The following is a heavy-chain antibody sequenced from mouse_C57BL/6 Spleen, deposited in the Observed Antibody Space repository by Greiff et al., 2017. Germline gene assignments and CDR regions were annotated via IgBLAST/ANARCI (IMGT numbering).Heavy chain of an antibody. CDR2: IRLKSDNYAT. CDR3: TRGYALFDY. V-gene: IGHV6-3*01. Sequence: EVQLVESGGGLVQPGGSMKLSCVASGFTFSNYWMNWVRQSPEKGLEWVAQIRLKSDNYATHYAESVKGRFTISRDDSKSSVYLQMNNLRAEDTEIYYCTRGYALFDYWGQGTTLTVSS. J-gene: IGHJ2*01. CDR1: GFTFSNYW. D-gene: IGHD2-2*01.